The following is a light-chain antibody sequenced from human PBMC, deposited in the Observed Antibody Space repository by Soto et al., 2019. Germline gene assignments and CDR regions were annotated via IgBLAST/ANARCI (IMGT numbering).Light chain of an antibody. Sequence: DIQMTQSPSTLSASVGDRVTITCRASQRIGDWLAWYQQKSGKAPKLLIYKASGLESGVPSRFSSSGSGTEFTLTINSLQADDFATYYCQQHNSFSITFGQGTRLEIK. J-gene: IGKJ5*01. V-gene: IGKV1-5*03. CDR3: QQHNSFSIT. CDR1: QRIGDW. CDR2: KAS.